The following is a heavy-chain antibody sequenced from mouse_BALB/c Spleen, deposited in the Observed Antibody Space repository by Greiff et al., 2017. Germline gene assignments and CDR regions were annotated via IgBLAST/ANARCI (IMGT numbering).Heavy chain of an antibody. D-gene: IGHD3-3*01. CDR3: ARGKGGTQFAY. CDR2: IDPENGNT. Sequence: VQLQQSGAELVRPGALVKLSCKASGFNIKDYYMHWVKQRPEQGLEWIGWIDPENGNTIYDPKFQGKASITADTSSNTAYLQLSSLTSEDTAVYYCARGKGGTQFAYWGQGTLVTVSA. CDR1: GFNIKDYY. J-gene: IGHJ3*01. V-gene: IGHV14-1*02.